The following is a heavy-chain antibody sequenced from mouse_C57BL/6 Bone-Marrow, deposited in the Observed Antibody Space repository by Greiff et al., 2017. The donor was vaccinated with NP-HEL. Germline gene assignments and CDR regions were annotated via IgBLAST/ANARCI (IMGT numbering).Heavy chain of an antibody. D-gene: IGHD3-2*02. CDR2: IDPETGGT. V-gene: IGHV1-15*01. J-gene: IGHJ2*01. CDR1: GYTFTDYE. Sequence: QVQLQQSGAELVRPGASVTLSCKASGYTFTDYEMHWVKQTPVHGLEWIGAIDPETGGTAYNQKFKGKAILTADKSSSTAYMELRSLTSEDSAVYYCTTLTAQATSDYWGQGTTLTVSS. CDR3: TTLTAQATSDY.